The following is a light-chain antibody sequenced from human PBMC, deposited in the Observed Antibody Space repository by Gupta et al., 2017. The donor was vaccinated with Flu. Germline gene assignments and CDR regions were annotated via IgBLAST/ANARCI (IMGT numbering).Light chain of an antibody. Sequence: SPGQTANITCSGDELENKNVCWYQQKPGQSPLLIISQDSRRPSGIPERFSGSNSGNTATLTISGTQTLDEGDYYCQTWDFTTWVFGGGTRLTAL. CDR1: ELENKN. V-gene: IGLV3-1*01. J-gene: IGLJ3*02. CDR2: QDS. CDR3: QTWDFTTWV.